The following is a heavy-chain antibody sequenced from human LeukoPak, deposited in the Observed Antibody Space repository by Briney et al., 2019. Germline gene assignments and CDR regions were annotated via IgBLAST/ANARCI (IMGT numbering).Heavy chain of an antibody. CDR3: AKTDHYYDFMDV. CDR2: IYTSGST. Sequence: SETLSLTCTVSGGSVSSYHWSWIRQAPGKELEWVGYIYTSGSTYYNPPLNSRVTISVDTSKNQFSLRLSSVTAADTALYCCAKTDHYYDFMDVWGKGTMVTVSS. J-gene: IGHJ6*03. CDR1: GGSVSSYH. V-gene: IGHV4-4*08. D-gene: IGHD2-21*02.